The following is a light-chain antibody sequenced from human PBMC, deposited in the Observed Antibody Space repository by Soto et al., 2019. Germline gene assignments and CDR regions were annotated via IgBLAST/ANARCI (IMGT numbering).Light chain of an antibody. Sequence: SVLTQPPSASGTPGQRVTISCSGSSSNIGSNTVNWYQQLPGTAPKVLIQSNNQRPSGVPDRFSGSKSGTSASLAISGLQSEDEADYYCAAWDDSLNGPVFGGGTKLTVL. CDR1: SSNIGSNT. CDR3: AAWDDSLNGPV. V-gene: IGLV1-44*01. CDR2: SNN. J-gene: IGLJ2*01.